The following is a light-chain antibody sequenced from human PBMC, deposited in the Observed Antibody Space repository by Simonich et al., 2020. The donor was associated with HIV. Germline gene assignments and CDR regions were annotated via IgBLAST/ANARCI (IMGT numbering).Light chain of an antibody. CDR2: GNR. V-gene: IGLV1-40*01. Sequence: QSVLTQPPSVSGAPGQRVTISCTGSSSNIGAGYDVHWYLQLPGTAPKLLMYGNRHRPSGVPDRFSGSKSGTSASLASTGLQVEDEADYYCQSYDSSLSGVLFGGGTKLTVL. J-gene: IGLJ2*01. CDR3: QSYDSSLSGVL. CDR1: SSNIGAGYD.